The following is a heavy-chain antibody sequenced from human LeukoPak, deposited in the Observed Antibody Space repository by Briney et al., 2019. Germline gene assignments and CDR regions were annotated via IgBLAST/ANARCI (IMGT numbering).Heavy chain of an antibody. CDR3: ARGVSIAARYFDL. J-gene: IGHJ2*01. Sequence: SETLSLTCAVYDGPFSSFYWTWIRQPPGQELGWIGEIGHTGRTSYNPSLTSRVTISVDTSKNQFSLNLTSVTAADTAMYYCARGVSIAARYFDLWGRGTLVAVSS. CDR1: DGPFSSFY. D-gene: IGHD6-25*01. CDR2: IGHTGRT. V-gene: IGHV4-34*01.